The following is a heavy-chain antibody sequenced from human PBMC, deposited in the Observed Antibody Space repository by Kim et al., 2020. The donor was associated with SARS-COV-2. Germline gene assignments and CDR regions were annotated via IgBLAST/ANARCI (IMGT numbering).Heavy chain of an antibody. CDR3: VRLGCSATSCTTFDY. Sequence: NPPLKRQVTISVDTSKNQFSLKLSFVTAADTAMYYCVRLGCSATSCTTFDYWGQGTLVTVSS. J-gene: IGHJ4*02. V-gene: IGHV4-59*08. D-gene: IGHD2-2*01.